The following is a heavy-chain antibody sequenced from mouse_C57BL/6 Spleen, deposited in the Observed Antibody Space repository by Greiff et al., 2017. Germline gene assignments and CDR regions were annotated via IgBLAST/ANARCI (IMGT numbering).Heavy chain of an antibody. V-gene: IGHV1-52*01. CDR3: ESYYSNYVTKDY. CDR2: IDPSDSET. Sequence: QVQLQQPGAELVRPGSSVKLSCKASGYTFTSYWMHWVKQRPVQGLEWIGNIDPSDSETHYNQKFKDKATLTVDKSSSTAYMQHSSLTSEDSAVYDWESYYSNYVTKDYWGQGTSVTVSS. J-gene: IGHJ4*01. D-gene: IGHD2-5*01. CDR1: GYTFTSYW.